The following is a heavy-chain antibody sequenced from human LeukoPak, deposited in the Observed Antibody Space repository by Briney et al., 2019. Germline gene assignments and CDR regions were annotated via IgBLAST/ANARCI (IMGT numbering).Heavy chain of an antibody. Sequence: SETLSLTCTVSGGSISSSSYYWGWIRQPPGKGLEWIGSIYYSGSTYYNPSIKSRVTISGDTSKNQFSLKLSSVTAADTAVYYCARHHKRERRGPFDYWGQGTLVTVSS. D-gene: IGHD1-1*01. CDR1: GGSISSSSYY. V-gene: IGHV4-39*01. CDR3: ARHHKRERRGPFDY. CDR2: IYYSGST. J-gene: IGHJ4*02.